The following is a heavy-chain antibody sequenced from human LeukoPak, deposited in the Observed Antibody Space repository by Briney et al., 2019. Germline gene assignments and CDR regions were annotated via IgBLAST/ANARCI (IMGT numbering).Heavy chain of an antibody. CDR3: ARDGYYYDSSGYYLHY. V-gene: IGHV1-69*05. J-gene: IGHJ4*02. CDR2: IIPIFGTA. Sequence: ASVKVSCKASGGTFSSYAISWVRQAPGQGLEWMGGIIPIFGTANYAQKLQGRVTMTTDTSTSTAYMELRSLRSDDTAVYYCARDGYYYDSSGYYLHYWGQGTLVTVSS. D-gene: IGHD3-22*01. CDR1: GGTFSSYA.